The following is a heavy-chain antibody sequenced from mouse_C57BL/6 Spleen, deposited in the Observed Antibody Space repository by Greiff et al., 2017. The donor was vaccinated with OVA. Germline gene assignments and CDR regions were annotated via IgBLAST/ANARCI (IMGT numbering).Heavy chain of an antibody. V-gene: IGHV1-18*01. CDR1: GYTFTDYN. D-gene: IGHD1-1*01. CDR2: INPNNGGT. CDR3: ARRGYYGSSYGFAY. Sequence: VQLQQSGPELVKPGASVKIPCKASGYTFTDYNMDWVKQSHGKSLEWIGDINPNNGGTIYNQKFKGKATLTVDKSSSTAYMELRSLTSEDTAVYYGARRGYYGSSYGFAYWGQGTLVTVSA. J-gene: IGHJ3*01.